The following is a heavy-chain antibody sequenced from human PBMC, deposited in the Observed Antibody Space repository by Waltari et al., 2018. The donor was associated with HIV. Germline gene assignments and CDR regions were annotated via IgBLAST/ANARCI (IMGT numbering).Heavy chain of an antibody. CDR3: ARQPAPDSTWFQIYFDY. CDR1: DFSISSGHY. D-gene: IGHD6-13*01. CDR2: VFHSGST. Sequence: QVQLQESGPGLVKPSDTLSLTCAVSDFSISSGHYWGWIRQSPGKGLEWIGSVFHSGSTVYKPSFKSRVSTSVDTSKNQFSLKLTSVTAADTAVYYCARQPAPDSTWFQIYFDYWGQGTVVTVSS. J-gene: IGHJ4*02. V-gene: IGHV4-38-2*01.